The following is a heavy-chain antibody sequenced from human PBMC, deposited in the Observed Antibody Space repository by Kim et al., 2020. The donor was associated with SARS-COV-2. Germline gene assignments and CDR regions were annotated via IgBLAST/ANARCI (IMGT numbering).Heavy chain of an antibody. Sequence: SETLSLTCTVSGGSIRTISYYWGWIRQPPGKGREWIGTFYYSGSTYYTPSLQSRVTISVDTSKNQFSLKLSSVTAADTAAYYGASPALWFGELLSPFDIWGQGTMVTVSS. CDR1: GGSIRTISYY. D-gene: IGHD3-10*01. CDR3: ASPALWFGELLSPFDI. V-gene: IGHV4-39*01. CDR2: FYYSGST. J-gene: IGHJ3*02.